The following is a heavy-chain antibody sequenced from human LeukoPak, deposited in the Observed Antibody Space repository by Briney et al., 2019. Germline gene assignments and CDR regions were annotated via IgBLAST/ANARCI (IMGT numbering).Heavy chain of an antibody. V-gene: IGHV4-59*08. CDR2: IYYIGST. CDR1: GGSITSYY. J-gene: IGHJ4*02. Sequence: PSETLSLTCTVSGGSITSYYWSWIRQPPGKGLEWIGYIYYIGSTNYSPSLKSRVTISVDTSKNQFSPKLSSVTAADTAVYYCARLRRDGYNSADYWGQGTLVTVSS. D-gene: IGHD5-24*01. CDR3: ARLRRDGYNSADY.